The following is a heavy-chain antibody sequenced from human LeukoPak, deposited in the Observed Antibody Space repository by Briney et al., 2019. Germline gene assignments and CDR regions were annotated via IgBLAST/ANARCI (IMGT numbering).Heavy chain of an antibody. V-gene: IGHV1-2*06. CDR2: INPNSGGT. CDR1: GYTFTDYY. CDR3: ARGEYYFDPQNPANDAFDI. D-gene: IGHD3-22*01. J-gene: IGHJ3*02. Sequence: ASVKVSCKASGYTFTDYYMHWVRQAPGQGHEWMGRINPNSGGTKYAQKFHGRVTMTRDTSISAAYMELSRLRSDDTAVYYCARGEYYFDPQNPANDAFDIWGQGTMVTVSS.